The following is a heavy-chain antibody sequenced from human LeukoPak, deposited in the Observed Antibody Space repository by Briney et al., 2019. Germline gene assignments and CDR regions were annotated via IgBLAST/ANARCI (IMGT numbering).Heavy chain of an antibody. D-gene: IGHD5-12*01. CDR1: GFTFSSHW. J-gene: IGHJ4*02. V-gene: IGHV3-74*01. CDR3: AGGSGNEPFDY. Sequence: PGGSLRLSCAASGFTFSSHWIHWVRQAPGKGLVWVSGINRDGSSTSYADSVKGRFTISRDNAKNTLYLQMNSLRAEDTAVYYCAGGSGNEPFDYWGQGALVTVSS. CDR2: INRDGSST.